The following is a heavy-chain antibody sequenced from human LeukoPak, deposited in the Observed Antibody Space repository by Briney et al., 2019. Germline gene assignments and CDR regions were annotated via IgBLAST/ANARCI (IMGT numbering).Heavy chain of an antibody. Sequence: GSLRLSCAASGFTFSNAWMSWVRQAPGKGLEWIAYISYTGYINYNPSLKSRVTISLDTSKNQFSLKLNSVTAADTAVYFCGRAXSSSWYTLAADSWGQGTLVTVSS. CDR2: ISYTGYI. V-gene: IGHV4-59*01. J-gene: IGHJ5*01. CDR1: GFTFSNAW. D-gene: IGHD3-22*01. CDR3: GRAXSSSWYTLAADS.